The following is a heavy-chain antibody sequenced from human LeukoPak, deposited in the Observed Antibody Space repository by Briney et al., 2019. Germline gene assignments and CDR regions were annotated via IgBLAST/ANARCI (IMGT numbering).Heavy chain of an antibody. D-gene: IGHD3-10*01. J-gene: IGHJ4*02. V-gene: IGHV3-7*04. CDR1: GVMFPSYL. CDR2: IKQDGSEK. CDR3: ARRHHFGFLDS. Sequence: GGSLRLSCAASGVMFPSYLMTWVRQAPGKRLEWVANIKQDGSEKYYVDSVKGRFTISRDNAKNSVYLQMNSLRAEDTAVYYCARRHHFGFLDSWGQGTLVTVSS.